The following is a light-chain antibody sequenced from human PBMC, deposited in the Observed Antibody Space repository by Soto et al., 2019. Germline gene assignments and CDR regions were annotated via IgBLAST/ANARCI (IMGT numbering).Light chain of an antibody. Sequence: QSALTQPASVSGSPGQSITISCTGTSSDVGSYNLVSWYQQHPGKAPKLMIYEGSKRPSGVSNRFSGSKSGNTASLTISGLQAEDEADYYCCSYAAYGVFGGGTKLTVL. CDR1: SSDVGSYNL. CDR2: EGS. J-gene: IGLJ3*02. V-gene: IGLV2-23*01. CDR3: CSYAAYGV.